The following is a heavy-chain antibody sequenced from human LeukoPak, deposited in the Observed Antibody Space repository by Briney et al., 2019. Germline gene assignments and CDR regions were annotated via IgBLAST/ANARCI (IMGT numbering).Heavy chain of an antibody. CDR3: ARDPWFYSDSSGYFQT. Sequence: NPSETLSLTCTVSVTFIDNGYYWGWIRQPPGKGLEWIGSIYHTGSTYFNPSLQSRVTISVDTSKNQLSLKLSSVTAADTAVYYCARDPWFYSDSSGYFQTWGQGTLVTVTS. J-gene: IGHJ4*02. CDR1: VTFIDNGYY. CDR2: IYHTGST. V-gene: IGHV4-38-2*02. D-gene: IGHD3-22*01.